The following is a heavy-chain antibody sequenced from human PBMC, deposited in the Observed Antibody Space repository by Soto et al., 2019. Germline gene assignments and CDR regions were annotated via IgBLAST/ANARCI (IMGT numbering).Heavy chain of an antibody. V-gene: IGHV1-46*03. CDR2: INPSGGST. J-gene: IGHJ6*02. CDR3: ARGTIVVVTPPYYYYYGMDV. CDR1: GYTFTSYY. D-gene: IGHD3-22*01. Sequence: ASVKVSCKASGYTFTSYYMHWVRQAPGQGLEWMGIINPSGGSTSYAQKFQGRVTMTRDTSTSTVYMELSSLRSEDTAVYYCARGTIVVVTPPYYYYYGMDVWGQGTTVTVSS.